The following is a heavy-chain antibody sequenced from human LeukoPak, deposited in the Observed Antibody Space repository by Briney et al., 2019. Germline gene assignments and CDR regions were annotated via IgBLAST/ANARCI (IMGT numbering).Heavy chain of an antibody. V-gene: IGHV3-21*01. CDR2: ISSSRSYI. J-gene: IGHJ5*02. CDR3: ARVHRDVLSGHFFAP. D-gene: IGHD3-10*01. Sequence: GGSLRLSCAPSGFTFSSYSMNWVRQAPGKGLEWVSYISSSRSYIYYADSVKGRFTISRDNAKNSLYLQMSSLRVEDTAVYYCARVHRDVLSGHFFAPWGQGTLVTVSS. CDR1: GFTFSSYS.